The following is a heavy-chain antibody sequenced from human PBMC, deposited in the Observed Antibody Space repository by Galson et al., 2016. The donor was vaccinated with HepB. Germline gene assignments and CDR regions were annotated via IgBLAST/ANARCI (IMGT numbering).Heavy chain of an antibody. CDR2: ISGHNGDR. CDR3: ARVKGWSTSGQDYYFDY. D-gene: IGHD6-19*01. J-gene: IGHJ4*02. CDR1: GYTFGSYG. Sequence: SCKAEGYTFGSYGVAWVRRAPGQGLEWMGWISGHNGDRKYAQMFQDRLTMTTDTSMGTAYMELSSLRSEDTAVYYCARVKGWSTSGQDYYFDYWGQGTLVTVSS. V-gene: IGHV1-18*01.